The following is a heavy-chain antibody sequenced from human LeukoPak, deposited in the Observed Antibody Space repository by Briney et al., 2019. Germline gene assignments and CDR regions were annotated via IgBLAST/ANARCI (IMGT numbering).Heavy chain of an antibody. CDR1: GFSFSSYN. D-gene: IGHD2-2*01. Sequence: GGSLRLSCAASGFSFSSYNMNWVRQAPGKGLEWVSYISSSSGIIHYADSVKGRFTISRHNSKNTLYLQMNSLRAEDTAVYYCARGGIVVEYGMDVWGQGTTVTVSS. CDR3: ARGGIVVEYGMDV. CDR2: ISSSSGII. J-gene: IGHJ6*02. V-gene: IGHV3-48*01.